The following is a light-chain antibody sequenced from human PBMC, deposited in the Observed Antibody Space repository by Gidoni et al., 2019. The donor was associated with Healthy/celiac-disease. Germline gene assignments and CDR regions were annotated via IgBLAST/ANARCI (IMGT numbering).Light chain of an antibody. CDR3: SSYTSSSAVV. CDR2: EVS. V-gene: IGLV2-14*01. Sequence: QSALTQPASVSGSPGQSITISCTGTSSDVGGYNYVSWYQQHPGKAPKLMIYEVSNRLSGVSNRFSGSKSGNTASLTISGLQAEDEADYYCSSYTSSSAVVFSGGTKLTVL. CDR1: SSDVGGYNY. J-gene: IGLJ2*01.